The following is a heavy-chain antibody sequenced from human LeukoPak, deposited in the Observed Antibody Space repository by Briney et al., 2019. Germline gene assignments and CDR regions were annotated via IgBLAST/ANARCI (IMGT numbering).Heavy chain of an antibody. D-gene: IGHD4-23*01. J-gene: IGHJ4*02. Sequence: GRSLRLSCAASGFTFSSYDMHWVRQAPGKGLEWVAVISNDGSNKDYADSVKGRFTISRDNSKNTLYVQMNSLRVEDTAVYYCVLGHYGGLFDNWGQGTLVTASS. V-gene: IGHV3-30-3*01. CDR3: VLGHYGGLFDN. CDR2: ISNDGSNK. CDR1: GFTFSSYD.